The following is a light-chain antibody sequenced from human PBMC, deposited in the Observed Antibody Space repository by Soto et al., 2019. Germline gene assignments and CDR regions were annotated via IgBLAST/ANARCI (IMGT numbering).Light chain of an antibody. CDR1: QSISGW. V-gene: IGKV1-5*01. Sequence: DTQMTQSPSTLSASVGHRVTITCRPSQSISGWLAWYQQKPGKAPKLLIFDVSSLERGVPSRFSGSGSGTEFTLTISNLQPDDFATYYCQQYKSYSRTFGQGTKVEI. J-gene: IGKJ1*01. CDR2: DVS. CDR3: QQYKSYSRT.